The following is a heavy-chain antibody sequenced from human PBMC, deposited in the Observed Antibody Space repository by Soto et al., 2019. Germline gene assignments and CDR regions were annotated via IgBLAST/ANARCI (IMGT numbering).Heavy chain of an antibody. Sequence: QVQLVQSGAEVKKPGASVKVSCKASGYTFISYDINWVRQATGQGLEWMGWMNPNSGNTGYAQKCQGRVTMTRNTSISTAYMELSSLRSEDTAVYYCASLPWANYYYYGMDVWGQGTTVTVSS. CDR1: GYTFISYD. CDR2: MNPNSGNT. V-gene: IGHV1-8*01. J-gene: IGHJ6*02. D-gene: IGHD7-27*01. CDR3: ASLPWANYYYYGMDV.